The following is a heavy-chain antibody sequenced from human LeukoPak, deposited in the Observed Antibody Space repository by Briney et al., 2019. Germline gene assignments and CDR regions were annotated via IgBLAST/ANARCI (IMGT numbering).Heavy chain of an antibody. V-gene: IGHV3-30*02. J-gene: IGHJ3*01. CDR1: GFTFSSYG. CDR2: IRIDGSNK. D-gene: IGHD3-9*01. Sequence: GGSLRLSCAASGFTFSSYGMHWVREAPGKGLEWGSVIRIDGSNKYYADSVKGRFTISRDNSKNMAYLQMNSLSAEDTAVYYCAKGPNYNILTGWRKTYNGFDLWGQGTMVTVSS. CDR3: AKGPNYNILTGWRKTYNGFDL.